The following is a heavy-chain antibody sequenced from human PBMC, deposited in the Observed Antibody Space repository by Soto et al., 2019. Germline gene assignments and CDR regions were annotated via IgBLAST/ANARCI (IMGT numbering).Heavy chain of an antibody. D-gene: IGHD3-10*01. CDR1: DDSIRRSAYY. CDR2: IYYSGST. CDR3: ASRKSSPYFDY. V-gene: IGHV4-30-4*08. J-gene: IGHJ4*02. Sequence: SETLPLTCTVSDDSIRRSAYYWGWIRQPPGKGLEWIGNIYYSGSTYYNPSLKSRVTISIDTSKNQFSLKLSSVTAADTAVYYCASRKSSPYFDYWGQGTLVTVSS.